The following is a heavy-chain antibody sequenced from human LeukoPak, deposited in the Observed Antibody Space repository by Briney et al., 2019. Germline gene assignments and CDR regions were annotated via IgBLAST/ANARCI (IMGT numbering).Heavy chain of an antibody. V-gene: IGHV3-74*01. Sequence: GGSLRLSCAASGFTFSNYWMPWVRQALGKGLVWVSRIKGDGSHTIYADSVKGRFTISRDNAKNTLYLQMKSLRAEDTAVYYCVRDWDHFDFDSWGQGTLVTVSS. J-gene: IGHJ5*01. CDR2: IKGDGSHT. CDR1: GFTFSNYW. CDR3: VRDWDHFDFDS. D-gene: IGHD3-9*01.